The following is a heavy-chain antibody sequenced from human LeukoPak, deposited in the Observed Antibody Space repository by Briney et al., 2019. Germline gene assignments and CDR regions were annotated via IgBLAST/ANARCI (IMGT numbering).Heavy chain of an antibody. CDR1: GFTFSSFY. CDR2: ISSSSSSTI. V-gene: IGHV3-48*04. D-gene: IGHD3-22*01. J-gene: IGHJ3*02. Sequence: GGSLRLSCAASGFTFSSFYMNWVRQAPGKGLEWVSYISSSSSSTIYYADSVKGRFTISRDNAKNSLYLQMNSLRAEDTAVYYCAGDRKAYSDSSGYYPDAFDIWGQGTMVTVSS. CDR3: AGDRKAYSDSSGYYPDAFDI.